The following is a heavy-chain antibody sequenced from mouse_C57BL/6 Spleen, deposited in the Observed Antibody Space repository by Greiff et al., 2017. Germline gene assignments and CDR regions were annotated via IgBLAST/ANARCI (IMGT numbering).Heavy chain of an antibody. CDR1: GYTFTDYY. D-gene: IGHD1-3*01. J-gene: IGHJ4*01. CDR3: ARGSGNYYAMDY. Sequence: VQLQQSGPELVKPGASVKISCKASGYTFTDYYMNWVKQSHGKSLEWIGDINPNNGGTSYNQKFKGKATLTVDKSSSTAYMELRSLTSEDSAVYYCARGSGNYYAMDYWGQGTSVTVSS. CDR2: INPNNGGT. V-gene: IGHV1-26*01.